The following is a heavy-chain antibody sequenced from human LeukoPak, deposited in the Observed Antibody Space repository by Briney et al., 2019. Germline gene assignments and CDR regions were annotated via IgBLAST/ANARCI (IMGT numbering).Heavy chain of an antibody. CDR1: GYTLTELS. CDR3: ATLRGDCSGGSCYTHWFDP. Sequence: ASVKVFCKVSGYTLTELSMHWVRQAPGKGLEWMGGFDPEDGETIYAQKFQGRVTMTEDTSTDTAYMELSSLRSEDTAVYYCATLRGDCSGGSCYTHWFDPWGQGTLVTVSS. J-gene: IGHJ5*02. V-gene: IGHV1-24*01. D-gene: IGHD2-15*01. CDR2: FDPEDGET.